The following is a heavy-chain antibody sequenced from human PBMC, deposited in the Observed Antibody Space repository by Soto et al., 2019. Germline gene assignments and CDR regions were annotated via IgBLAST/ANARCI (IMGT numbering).Heavy chain of an antibody. D-gene: IGHD3-3*01. V-gene: IGHV3-20*04. CDR1: GITFKEYG. CDR3: VRYDFRASVSVFYFEN. Sequence: EVRLVESGGGLVRPGGSLRLSCAVSGITFKEYGMSWVRQTPGKGLQWVAGINWNGGSIGYADSVKGRFTISRDNAKKSLCLKMSCLRAEDTALYYSVRYDFRASVSVFYFENWGQGTQVTVSS. CDR2: INWNGGSI. J-gene: IGHJ4*02.